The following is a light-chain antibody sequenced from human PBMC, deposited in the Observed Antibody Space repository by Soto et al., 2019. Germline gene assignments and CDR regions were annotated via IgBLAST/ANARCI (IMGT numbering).Light chain of an antibody. CDR3: SSYTSSITYV. CDR2: EVT. CDR1: SSDVGGYNY. V-gene: IGLV2-14*01. J-gene: IGLJ1*01. Sequence: QSVLTQPASVSGSPEQSITISCTGTSSDVGGYNYVSWYQQHPGKAPKLMIYEVTNRPSGVSNRFSGSKSGNTASLTISGLQADDEADYYCSSYTSSITYVFGTGTKVTVL.